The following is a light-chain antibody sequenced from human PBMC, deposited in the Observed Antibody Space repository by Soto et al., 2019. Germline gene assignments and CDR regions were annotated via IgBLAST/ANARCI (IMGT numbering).Light chain of an antibody. CDR1: QSASSSY. Sequence: EIVLTQSPGTLSLSPGERATVSCRASQSASSSYFAWYQLKPGQAPRLLISGASNRATGIPDRFSGSGSGTDFPLPISRLEREDFAVYYCHHYARSVGTFGQGTRVEIK. V-gene: IGKV3-20*01. CDR3: HHYARSVGT. CDR2: GAS. J-gene: IGKJ1*01.